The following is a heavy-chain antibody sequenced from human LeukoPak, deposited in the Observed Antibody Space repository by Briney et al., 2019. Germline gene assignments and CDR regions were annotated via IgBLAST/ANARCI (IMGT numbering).Heavy chain of an antibody. CDR3: ARGAMAYYYYYMDV. J-gene: IGHJ6*03. CDR1: GYTFTGYY. D-gene: IGHD5-24*01. CDR2: INPNSGGT. Sequence: ASVKVSCKASGYTFTGYYMHWVRQAPGQGLEWMGWINPNSGGTNYAQKFQGRVTMTRDTSISTAYMELSRLRSDDTAVYYCARGAMAYYYYYMDVWGKGTTVTISS. V-gene: IGHV1-2*02.